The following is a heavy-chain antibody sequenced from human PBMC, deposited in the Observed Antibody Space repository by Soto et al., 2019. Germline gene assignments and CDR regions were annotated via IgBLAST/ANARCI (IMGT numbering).Heavy chain of an antibody. V-gene: IGHV3-23*01. CDR1: GFPFSSYA. CDR2: ISGSGGST. D-gene: IGHD2-21*01. J-gene: IGHJ6*02. Sequence: ELQLLESGGGLVQPGGSLRLSCAASGFPFSSYAMSWVRQAPGKGLEWVSAISGSGGSTYYADSVKGRFTISRDNSKNTLYLQMNSLRAEDTAVYYCAKDLFQRQPGLYYYYGMDVWGQGTTVTVSS. CDR3: AKDLFQRQPGLYYYYGMDV.